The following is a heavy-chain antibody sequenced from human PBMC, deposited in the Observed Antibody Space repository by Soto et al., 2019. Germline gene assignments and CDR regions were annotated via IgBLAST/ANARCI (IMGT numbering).Heavy chain of an antibody. CDR1: GGSISSYD. D-gene: IGHD6-13*01. J-gene: IGHJ6*02. CDR3: ASSGRDLGSSSPKGKNYYSYYGLDV. Sequence: SETLSLTCSVSGGSISSYDWRWIRQPPGKGLEWIGYIYYSGNTNYNPSLKSRVTISVDTSKNQVSLKVYSVTAADTALYYCASSGRDLGSSSPKGKNYYSYYGLDVWGQGTTVTVSS. CDR2: IYYSGNT. V-gene: IGHV4-59*01.